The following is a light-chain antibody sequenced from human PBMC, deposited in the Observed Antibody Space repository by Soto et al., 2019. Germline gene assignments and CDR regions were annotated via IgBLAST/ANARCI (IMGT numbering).Light chain of an antibody. V-gene: IGLV2-23*01. CDR3: CSYARSTLYA. J-gene: IGLJ1*01. CDR2: EGS. CDR1: SSDVGSYNH. Sequence: QSVLTQPASVSGSPGQSITISCTGISSDVGSYNHVSWYQQHPGKAPKLMIYEGSERPSGVSNRFSASKSGNTASLTISGLQAEDEADYYCCSYARSTLYAFATGTNVTVL.